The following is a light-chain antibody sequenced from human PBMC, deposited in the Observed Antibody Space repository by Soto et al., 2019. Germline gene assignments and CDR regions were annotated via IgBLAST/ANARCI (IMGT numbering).Light chain of an antibody. CDR1: QIVRSSY. V-gene: IGKV3-20*01. CDR3: QQYDTSPPIT. J-gene: IGKJ5*01. Sequence: EIVLTQSPGTLSLSPGERATLSCRAIQIVRSSYLAWYQQKPGQAPRLLISGASTRATGVPDRFSASGSGTDFTLTINRLEPDDFAVYYCQQYDTSPPITFGQGTRLEIK. CDR2: GAS.